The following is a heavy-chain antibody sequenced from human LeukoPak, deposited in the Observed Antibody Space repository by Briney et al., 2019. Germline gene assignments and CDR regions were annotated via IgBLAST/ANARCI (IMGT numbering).Heavy chain of an antibody. CDR2: ISSSSSYI. CDR1: GFTFSSYS. D-gene: IGHD2-21*02. Sequence: PGGSLRLSCAASGFTFSSYSMNWVRQAPGKGLEWVSSISSSSSYIYYADSVKGRFTISRDNAKNSLYLQMNSLRAEDTAVHYCARDLGLVVVTAIDAFDIWGQGTMVTVSS. J-gene: IGHJ3*02. V-gene: IGHV3-21*01. CDR3: ARDLGLVVVTAIDAFDI.